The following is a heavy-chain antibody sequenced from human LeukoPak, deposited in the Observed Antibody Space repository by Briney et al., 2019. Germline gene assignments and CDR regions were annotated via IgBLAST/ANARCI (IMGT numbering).Heavy chain of an antibody. Sequence: TGGSLRLSCAASGFTFSSHAMSWVRQAPGKGLEWVANIKQDGSEKYYVDSVKGRFTISRDNAKNSLYLQMNSLRAEDTAVYYCARERSPSPITGTTDAFDIWGQGTMVTVSS. CDR2: IKQDGSEK. J-gene: IGHJ3*02. D-gene: IGHD1-7*01. CDR1: GFTFSSHA. V-gene: IGHV3-7*01. CDR3: ARERSPSPITGTTDAFDI.